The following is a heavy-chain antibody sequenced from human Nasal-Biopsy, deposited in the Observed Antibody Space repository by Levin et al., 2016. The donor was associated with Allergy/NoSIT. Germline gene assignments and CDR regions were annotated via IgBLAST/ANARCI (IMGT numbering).Heavy chain of an antibody. CDR3: AKVPHGLLLLYAPYPYFFDL. V-gene: IGHV3-23*01. Sequence: GESLKISCAASGFNFSPYVMSWVRQTPGKGLEWVSAIGGSDDSTYYSDSVKGRFTISRDNSKNTLDLQMDGLRADDTAMYYCAKVPHGLLLLYAPYPYFFDLWGRGTPVTVSS. D-gene: IGHD3-16*01. CDR2: IGGSDDST. CDR1: GFNFSPYV. J-gene: IGHJ4*02.